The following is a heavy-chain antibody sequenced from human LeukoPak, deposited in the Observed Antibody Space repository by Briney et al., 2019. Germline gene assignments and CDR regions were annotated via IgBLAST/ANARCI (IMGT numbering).Heavy chain of an antibody. V-gene: IGHV1-24*01. CDR3: ATGSPVLVKLRFLEWFRSGMDV. CDR2: FDPEDGET. Sequence: ASVKVSCKASGYTFTGYYMHWVRQAPGKGLEWMGGFDPEDGETIYAQKFQGRVTMTEDTSTDTAYMELSSLRSEDTAVYYCATGSPVLVKLRFLEWFRSGMDVWGQGTTVTVSS. J-gene: IGHJ6*02. CDR1: GYTFTGYY. D-gene: IGHD3-3*01.